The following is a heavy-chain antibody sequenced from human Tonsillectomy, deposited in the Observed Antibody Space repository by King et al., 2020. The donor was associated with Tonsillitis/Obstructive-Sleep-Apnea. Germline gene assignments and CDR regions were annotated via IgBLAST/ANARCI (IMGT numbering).Heavy chain of an antibody. J-gene: IGHJ4*02. Sequence: EVQLVESGGGLVQPGGSLRLSCAASGFTFSSYVMNWVRQAPGKGLEWVSGISGSGGSTYYADSVKGRFTISRDNSKNTLYLQMNSLRAEDTAVYYCAKDPNYDFWGGYYFFDYWGQGTLVTVSS. D-gene: IGHD3-3*01. CDR1: GFTFSSYV. CDR3: AKDPNYDFWGGYYFFDY. V-gene: IGHV3-23*04. CDR2: ISGSGGST.